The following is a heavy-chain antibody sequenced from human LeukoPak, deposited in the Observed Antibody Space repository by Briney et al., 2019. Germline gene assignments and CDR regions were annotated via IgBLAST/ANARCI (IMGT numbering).Heavy chain of an antibody. J-gene: IGHJ4*02. D-gene: IGHD2-21*02. Sequence: GGSLRLSCAASGFTVSSNYMSWVRQAPGKGLEWVSVIYSGGSTYYADSVKGRFTISRDNSKNTLYLQMNSLRAEDTAVYYCARYCGGDCDDYWGQGTLATVSS. V-gene: IGHV3-53*01. CDR2: IYSGGST. CDR3: ARYCGGDCDDY. CDR1: GFTVSSNY.